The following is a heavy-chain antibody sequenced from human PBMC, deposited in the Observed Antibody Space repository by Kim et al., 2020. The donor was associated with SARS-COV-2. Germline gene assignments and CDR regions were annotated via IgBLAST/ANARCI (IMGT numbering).Heavy chain of an antibody. V-gene: IGHV3-30*18. Sequence: GGSLRLSCAASGFTFSSYGMHWVRQAPGKGLEWVAVISYDGSNKYYADSVKGRFTISRDNSKNTLYLQMNSLRAEDTAVYYCAKRDFGGHEGGFYYYYGINVWSQGTTVTVSS. CDR2: ISYDGSNK. J-gene: IGHJ6*02. CDR1: GFTFSSYG. D-gene: IGHD5-12*01. CDR3: AKRDFGGHEGGFYYYYGINV.